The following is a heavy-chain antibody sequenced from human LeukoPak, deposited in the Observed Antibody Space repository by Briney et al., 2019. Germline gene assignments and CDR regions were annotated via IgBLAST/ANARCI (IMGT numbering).Heavy chain of an antibody. CDR2: INHSGST. V-gene: IGHV4-34*01. CDR3: ARRRYSSGWYGRYFDY. CDR1: GGSFSGYY. D-gene: IGHD6-19*01. Sequence: SETLSLTCAVYGGSFSGYYWSWIRQPPGKGLEWIGEINHSGSTNYNPFLKSRVTISVDTSKNQFSLKLSSVTAADTAVYYCARRRYSSGWYGRYFDYWGQGTLVTVSS. J-gene: IGHJ4*02.